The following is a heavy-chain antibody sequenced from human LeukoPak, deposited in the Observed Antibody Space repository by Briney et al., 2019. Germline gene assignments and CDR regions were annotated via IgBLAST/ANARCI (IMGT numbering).Heavy chain of an antibody. CDR2: IYYSGST. CDR3: ATNHCSGGSCYPGWFDP. CDR1: GGSISSYY. D-gene: IGHD2-15*01. V-gene: IGHV4-59*01. Sequence: SETLSLTCTVSGGSISSYYWSWIRQPPGKGLEWIGYIYYSGSTNYNPSLKSRVTISVDTSKNQFSLKLSSVTAADTAVYYCATNHCSGGSCYPGWFDPWGQGTLVTVSS. J-gene: IGHJ5*02.